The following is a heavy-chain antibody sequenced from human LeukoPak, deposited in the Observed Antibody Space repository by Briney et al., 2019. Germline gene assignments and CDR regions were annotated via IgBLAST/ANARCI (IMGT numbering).Heavy chain of an antibody. CDR2: ISTSSRTI. D-gene: IGHD6-19*01. J-gene: IGHJ4*01. CDR3: ARGRPQTFRSAWSNQEGGIDY. CDR1: GFAFNKYE. Sequence: GGSLRLSCAASGFAFNKYEMNWVRQAPGKGLEWISSISTSSRTIYYADSVKGRFIISRDNAKNSLDLQMNSLRVEDTGFYYCARGRPQTFRSAWSNQEGGIDYWGHGILVTVSS. V-gene: IGHV3-48*03.